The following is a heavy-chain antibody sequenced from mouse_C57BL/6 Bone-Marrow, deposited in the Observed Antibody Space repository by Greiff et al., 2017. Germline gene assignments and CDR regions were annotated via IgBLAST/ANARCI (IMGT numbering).Heavy chain of an antibody. Sequence: DVKLVESGGGLVQPGGSLSLSCAASGFTFTDYYMSWVRQPPGKALEWLGFIRNKANGYTTEYSASVKGRFTISRDNSQSILYLQMNALRAEDSATYYCARSSYYSNYRAMDYWGQGTSVTVSS. CDR2: IRNKANGYTT. CDR3: ARSSYYSNYRAMDY. CDR1: GFTFTDYY. V-gene: IGHV7-3*01. D-gene: IGHD2-5*01. J-gene: IGHJ4*01.